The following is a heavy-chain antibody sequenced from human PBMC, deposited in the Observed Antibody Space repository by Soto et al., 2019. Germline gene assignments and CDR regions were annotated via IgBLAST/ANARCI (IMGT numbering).Heavy chain of an antibody. CDR2: IYYSGST. CDR3: ARASGVTGRYYYYGMDV. Sequence: ASETLSLTCTVSGGSISSYYWSWIRQPPGKGLEWIGYIYYSGSTNYNPSLKSRVTISVDTSKNQFSLKLSSVTAADTAVYYCARASGVTGRYYYYGMDVWGQGTTVTVSS. J-gene: IGHJ6*02. V-gene: IGHV4-59*01. CDR1: GGSISSYY.